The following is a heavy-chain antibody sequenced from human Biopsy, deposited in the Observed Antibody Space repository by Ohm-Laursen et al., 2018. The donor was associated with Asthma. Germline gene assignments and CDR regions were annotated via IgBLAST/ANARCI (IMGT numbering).Heavy chain of an antibody. D-gene: IGHD2-2*01. CDR3: ARDGTDMNEAMPKDY. CDR1: GFTFDDYA. Sequence: SLRFSCAASGFTFDDYAMHWVRQAPGKGLEWVSSISSSSSYIYYADSVKGRFTISRDNAKNSLYLQMNSLRAEDTAVYYCARDGTDMNEAMPKDYWGQGTLVTVSS. V-gene: IGHV3-21*01. CDR2: ISSSSSYI. J-gene: IGHJ4*02.